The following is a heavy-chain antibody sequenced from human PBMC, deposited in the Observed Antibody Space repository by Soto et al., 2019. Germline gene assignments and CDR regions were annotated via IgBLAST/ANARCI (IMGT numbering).Heavy chain of an antibody. CDR3: ARDTGDGTFDF. J-gene: IGHJ4*02. D-gene: IGHD7-27*01. V-gene: IGHV1-3*01. Sequence: QVHLVQSGAEVRKPGASVKVSCKASGYTFSSYAMHWVRQAPGQRLEWMGWINAGYGNTKSSQKFQDRVTISRDTSASTAYMELTSLSSEETAVYYCARDTGDGTFDFWGQGTLVTVSS. CDR1: GYTFSSYA. CDR2: INAGYGNT.